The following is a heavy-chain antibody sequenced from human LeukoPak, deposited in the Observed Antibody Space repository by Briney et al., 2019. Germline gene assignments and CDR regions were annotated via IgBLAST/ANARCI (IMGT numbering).Heavy chain of an antibody. V-gene: IGHV4-39*07. D-gene: IGHD3-9*01. CDR3: ASGNYDILTAYYNRYMDV. J-gene: IGHJ6*03. CDR2: IYYSGST. Sequence: PSETLSLTCTVSGGSISSSSYYWGWIRQPPGKGLEWIGSIYYSGSTYYNPSLKSRVTISVDTSKNQFSLKLSSVTAADTAVYYCASGNYDILTAYYNRYMDVWGKGTTVTISS. CDR1: GGSISSSSYY.